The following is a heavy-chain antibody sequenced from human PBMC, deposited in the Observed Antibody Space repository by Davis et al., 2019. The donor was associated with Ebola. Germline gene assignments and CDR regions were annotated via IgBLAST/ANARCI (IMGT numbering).Heavy chain of an antibody. D-gene: IGHD1-26*01. CDR3: AFVGVNTKGDARDI. CDR2: IDHSGTT. CDR1: GGPFSGYY. J-gene: IGHJ3*02. Sequence: MPSETLSLTCAVSGGPFSGYYWSWIRQPPGKGLEWIAEIDHSGTTNYNSSLRSRVAISVDTSKNHFSLQLLSVTAADTAVYYCAFVGVNTKGDARDIWGQGTKVVVSS. V-gene: IGHV4-34*01.